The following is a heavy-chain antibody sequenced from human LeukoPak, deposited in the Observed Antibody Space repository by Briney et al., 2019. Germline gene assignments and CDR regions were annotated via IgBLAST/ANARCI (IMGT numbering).Heavy chain of an antibody. CDR1: GFTFSSYG. CDR3: VKDLGQARNYYYMDV. D-gene: IGHD3-16*01. CDR2: IWYDGSNK. J-gene: IGHJ6*03. Sequence: GRSLRLSCAASGFTFSSYGMHWVRQAPGKGLEWVAVIWYDGSNKYYADSVKGRFTISRDNSKNTLYLQMNSLRAEDTAVYYCVKDLGQARNYYYMDVWGKGTTVTVSS. V-gene: IGHV3-33*06.